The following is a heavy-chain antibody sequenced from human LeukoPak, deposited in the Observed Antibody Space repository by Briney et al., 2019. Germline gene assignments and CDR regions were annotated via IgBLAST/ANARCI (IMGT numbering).Heavy chain of an antibody. CDR2: ISGSGGST. J-gene: IGHJ4*02. D-gene: IGHD2-2*01. V-gene: IGHV3-23*01. Sequence: GGSLRLSCAASGFTFSSYAMSWVRQAPRKGLEWVSAISGSGGSTYYADSVKGRFTISRDNSKNTLSLQMNSLRAEDTAVYYCAKVAGYCSSTSCRSLYYFDYWGQGTLVTVSS. CDR3: AKVAGYCSSTSCRSLYYFDY. CDR1: GFTFSSYA.